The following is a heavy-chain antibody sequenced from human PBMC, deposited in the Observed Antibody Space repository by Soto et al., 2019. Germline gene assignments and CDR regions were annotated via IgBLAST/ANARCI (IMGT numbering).Heavy chain of an antibody. Sequence: GGSLRLSCAASGFTFSSYSMNWVRQAPGKGLEWVSSISSSSSYIYYADSVKGRFTISRDNAKNSLYLQMNSLRAEDTAVYYFARGLHYYDGSGYYFPWGQGTLVTVSS. J-gene: IGHJ4*02. CDR3: ARGLHYYDGSGYYFP. CDR1: GFTFSSYS. D-gene: IGHD3-22*01. CDR2: ISSSSSYI. V-gene: IGHV3-21*01.